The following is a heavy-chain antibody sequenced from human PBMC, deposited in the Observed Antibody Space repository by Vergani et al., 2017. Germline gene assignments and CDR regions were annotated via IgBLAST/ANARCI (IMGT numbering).Heavy chain of an antibody. CDR3: ARGRVPAATDAFDI. CDR1: GFTFSSYS. CDR2: ISSSSSYI. V-gene: IGHV3-21*01. Sequence: EVQLVESGGGLVKPGGSLRLSCAASGFTFSSYSMNWVRQAPGKGLEWVSSISSSSSYIYYADSVKGRFTISRDNAKNSLYLQMNSLRAEDTAVYYCARGRVPAATDAFDIWGQGTMVTVSS. J-gene: IGHJ3*02. D-gene: IGHD2-2*01.